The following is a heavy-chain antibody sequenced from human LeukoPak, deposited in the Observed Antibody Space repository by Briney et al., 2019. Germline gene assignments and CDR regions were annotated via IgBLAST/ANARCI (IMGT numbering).Heavy chain of an antibody. V-gene: IGHV4-38-2*02. CDR2: MYHSGST. CDR3: ARAYHSSWYLNWFDP. Sequence: SETLSLTCSVSGYSISSAYYWGWIRQPPGKGLEWIGTMYHSGSTNYNPSLKSRVTISVDTSKNQFSLKLSSVTAADTAVYYCARAYHSSWYLNWFDPWGQETLVTVSS. D-gene: IGHD6-13*01. CDR1: GYSISSAYY. J-gene: IGHJ5*02.